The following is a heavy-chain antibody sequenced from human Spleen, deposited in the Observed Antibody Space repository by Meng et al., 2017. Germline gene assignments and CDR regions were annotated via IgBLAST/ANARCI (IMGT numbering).Heavy chain of an antibody. V-gene: IGHV3-72*01. CDR1: GFAFSDHY. Sequence: GESLKISCAASGFAFSDHYMDWVRQAPGKGLEWVGRCRNKLNRYTTEYAASVTGRFTISTDDSKNSLYLQMNSLKSEDTAVYYCARSSPYSGNSPFDSWGQGTLVTVSS. J-gene: IGHJ4*02. CDR2: CRNKLNRYTT. D-gene: IGHD1-26*01. CDR3: ARSSPYSGNSPFDS.